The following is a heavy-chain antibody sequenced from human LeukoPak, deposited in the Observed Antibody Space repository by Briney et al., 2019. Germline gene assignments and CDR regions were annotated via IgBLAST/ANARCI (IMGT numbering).Heavy chain of an antibody. CDR2: INPDSGGT. CDR3: ARGGSGSYYFDY. J-gene: IGHJ4*02. V-gene: IGHV1-2*02. D-gene: IGHD1-26*01. Sequence: ASVKVSCKASGYTLTGYYMHWVRQAPGQGLEWMGWINPDSGGTNYAQKFQGRVTMTRDTSISTAYMELSTLRSDDTAVYYCARGGSGSYYFDYWGQGTLVTVSS. CDR1: GYTLTGYY.